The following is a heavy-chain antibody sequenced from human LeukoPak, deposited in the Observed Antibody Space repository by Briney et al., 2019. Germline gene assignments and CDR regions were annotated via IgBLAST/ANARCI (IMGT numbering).Heavy chain of an antibody. J-gene: IGHJ5*02. D-gene: IGHD3-3*01. Sequence: SQTLSLTCTVSGGSISSGGYYWSWIRQPPGKGLEWIGYIYHSGSTYYNPSLKSRVTISVDTSKNQFSLKLSSVTAADTAVYYCARGTKHAVDYDFWSGPYWFDPWGQGTLVTVSS. V-gene: IGHV4-30-2*01. CDR2: IYHSGST. CDR3: ARGTKHAVDYDFWSGPYWFDP. CDR1: GGSISSGGYY.